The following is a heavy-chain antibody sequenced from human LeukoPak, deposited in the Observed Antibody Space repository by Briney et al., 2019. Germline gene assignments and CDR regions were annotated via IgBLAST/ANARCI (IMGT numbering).Heavy chain of an antibody. V-gene: IGHV3-23*01. CDR2: ISGSGGDT. J-gene: IGHJ4*02. Sequence: GCLRLSCAASGFTFSNDAMSWVRQAPGKGLEWVSGISGSGGDTYYADSVKGRFTISRDNSKNTLYLQMNSLRAEDTAVYYCAKDRSCTNNICHGHFDYWGQGTLVIVSS. CDR1: GFTFSNDA. D-gene: IGHD2-8*01. CDR3: AKDRSCTNNICHGHFDY.